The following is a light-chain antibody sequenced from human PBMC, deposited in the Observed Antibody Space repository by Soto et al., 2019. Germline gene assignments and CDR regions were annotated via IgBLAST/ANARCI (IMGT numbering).Light chain of an antibody. V-gene: IGKV4-1*01. Sequence: DIVMTQSPDSLAVSLGEMATIHCKSIHIVLYSAKNNNFLTWYQQKPGQPPKLLIYWASTRESGVPDRFTGSGSGTDFTLTINSLQAEDVAVYYCQQHYINPITFGQGTRLEIK. CDR1: HIVLYSAKNNNF. CDR2: WAS. J-gene: IGKJ5*01. CDR3: QQHYINPIT.